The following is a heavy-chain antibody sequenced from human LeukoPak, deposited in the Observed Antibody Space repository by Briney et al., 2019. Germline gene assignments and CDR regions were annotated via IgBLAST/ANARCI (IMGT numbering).Heavy chain of an antibody. J-gene: IGHJ4*02. CDR2: INGGGVNT. V-gene: IGHV3-23*01. Sequence: GGSLRLSCAASGFAFSSYAMSWVRQAPGKGLEWVSTINGGGVNTHYADSVGGRFTISRDNSKNTLFLQMNSLRDEDTAVYYCAKDLYSNYGPTDYWGQGNLVTVSS. D-gene: IGHD4-11*01. CDR1: GFAFSSYA. CDR3: AKDLYSNYGPTDY.